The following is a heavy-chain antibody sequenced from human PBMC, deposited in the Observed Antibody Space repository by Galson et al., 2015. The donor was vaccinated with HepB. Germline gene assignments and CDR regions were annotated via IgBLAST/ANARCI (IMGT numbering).Heavy chain of an antibody. CDR3: AKGSRYIYNSYDAFNI. CDR1: GFTFSSYV. CDR2: ISYDGSNK. V-gene: IGHV3-30*18. Sequence: SLRLSCAASGFTFSSYVMHWVRQAPGKGLVWVAIISYDGSNKYYADSVKGRFTISRDNSKNTLYLQMNSLRVEDTAVYYCAKGSRYIYNSYDAFNIWGQGAMVTVSS. J-gene: IGHJ3*02. D-gene: IGHD5-18*01.